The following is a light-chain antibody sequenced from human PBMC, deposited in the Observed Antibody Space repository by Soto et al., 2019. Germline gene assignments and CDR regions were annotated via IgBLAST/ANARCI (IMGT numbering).Light chain of an antibody. J-gene: IGKJ5*01. CDR3: QQYGSSPT. V-gene: IGKV3D-20*01. CDR1: QSVSSN. CDR2: DAS. Sequence: VMTQSPATLSVSPGERATLSCRASQSVSSNLAWYQQKPGLAPRLLIYDASSRATGIPDRFSGSGSGTDFTLTISRLEPEDFAVDDCQQYGSSPTFGQGTRLEIK.